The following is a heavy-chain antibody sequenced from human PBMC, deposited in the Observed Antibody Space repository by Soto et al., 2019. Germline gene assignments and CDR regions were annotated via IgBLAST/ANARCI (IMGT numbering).Heavy chain of an antibody. Sequence: GVSLRLSCAASEFNFSNYAMAWVRQAPGKGLEWVSHITASGATTYYADSVKGRFTISRDNSKNTLYLHMSALRAEDTAIFFCAKDRASGSGSRYDSWGQGTLVTVSS. J-gene: IGHJ4*02. D-gene: IGHD1-26*01. CDR1: EFNFSNYA. CDR3: AKDRASGSGSRYDS. V-gene: IGHV3-23*01. CDR2: ITASGATT.